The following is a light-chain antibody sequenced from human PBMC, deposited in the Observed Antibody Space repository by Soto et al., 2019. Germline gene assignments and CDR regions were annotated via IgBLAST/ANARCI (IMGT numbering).Light chain of an antibody. CDR1: QRVSSN. CDR2: GAS. Sequence: EIVMTQSPATLSVSPGERATLSSRASQRVSSNLAWYQQKPGQAPRLLIYGASTRATGIPARFSGSGSETEFTLTISSLQSEDFAVYYCQQYNNWPPWTFGQGTKVEIK. J-gene: IGKJ1*01. V-gene: IGKV3-15*01. CDR3: QQYNNWPPWT.